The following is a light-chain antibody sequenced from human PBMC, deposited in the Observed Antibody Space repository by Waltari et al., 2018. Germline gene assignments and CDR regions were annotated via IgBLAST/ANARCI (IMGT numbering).Light chain of an antibody. J-gene: IGKJ1*01. CDR1: PSVLYSSNNKNY. V-gene: IGKV4-1*01. Sequence: DIVMTQSPDSLAVSLGARATINCKSSPSVLYSSNNKNYLAWYQQKPGQPPKLLIYWASTRESGVPDRFSGSGSGTDFTLTISSLQAEDVAVYSCQQYYSTPRTFGQGTKVEIK. CDR3: QQYYSTPRT. CDR2: WAS.